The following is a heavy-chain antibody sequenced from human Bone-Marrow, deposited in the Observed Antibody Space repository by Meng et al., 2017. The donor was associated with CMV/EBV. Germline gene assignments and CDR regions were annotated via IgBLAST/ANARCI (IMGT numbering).Heavy chain of an antibody. Sequence: ASVKVSCKASDYTFTSYGISWVRQAPGQGLEWMGWINPNSGGTNYAQKFQGRVTMTRDTSISTAYMELSRLTSDDTAVYYCARRGLAVLAYYGMDVWGQGTTFTVSS. V-gene: IGHV1-2*02. J-gene: IGHJ6*02. D-gene: IGHD6-19*01. CDR1: DYTFTSYG. CDR3: ARRGLAVLAYYGMDV. CDR2: INPNSGGT.